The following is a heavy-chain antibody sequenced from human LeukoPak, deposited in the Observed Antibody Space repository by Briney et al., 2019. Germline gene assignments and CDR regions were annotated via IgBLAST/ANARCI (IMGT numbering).Heavy chain of an antibody. V-gene: IGHV4-59*01. CDR1: GGSFSGYY. CDR3: ARDLVGADAFDI. J-gene: IGHJ3*02. Sequence: SETLSLTRAVYGGSFSGYYWSWIRQPPGKGLEWIGDISYSGSTNYNPSLKSRVPISVDTSKNQFSLKLSSVTAADTAVYYCARDLVGADAFDIWGQGTMVTVSS. CDR2: ISYSGST. D-gene: IGHD1-26*01.